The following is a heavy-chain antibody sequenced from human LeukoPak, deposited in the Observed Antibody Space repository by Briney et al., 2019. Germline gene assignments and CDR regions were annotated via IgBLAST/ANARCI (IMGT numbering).Heavy chain of an antibody. CDR2: ISSSSNYI. V-gene: IGHV3-21*01. CDR3: ARSGIKMVRGVIIKSPYHMDV. D-gene: IGHD3-10*01. CDR1: GFTLNTYT. J-gene: IGHJ6*03. Sequence: SGGSLRLSCAASGFTLNTYTMNWVRQAPGKGLEWVSSISSSSNYIYYADSVKGRFTISRDDAKNSLSLQMNSLRTEDTAVYYCARSGIKMVRGVIIKSPYHMDVWGKGTTVTVSS.